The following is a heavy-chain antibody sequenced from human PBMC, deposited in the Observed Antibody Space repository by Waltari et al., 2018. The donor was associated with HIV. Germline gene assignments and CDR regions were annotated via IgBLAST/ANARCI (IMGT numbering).Heavy chain of an antibody. CDR3: ARDGDVGSTDY. Sequence: QVQLVQSGAEVKKPGASVKVSCKASGYTFTGYYSHWVRRAPGQGLEWMGWINRITGGTNYAQTFQGRVSMTRASSINTAFMELYRLRFDDTAIYYCARDGDVGSTDYWGQGTLVTVSS. CDR2: INRITGGT. D-gene: IGHD1-26*01. V-gene: IGHV1-2*02. J-gene: IGHJ4*02. CDR1: GYTFTGYY.